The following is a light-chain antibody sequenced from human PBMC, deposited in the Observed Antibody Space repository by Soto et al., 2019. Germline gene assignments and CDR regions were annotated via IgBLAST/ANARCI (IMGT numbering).Light chain of an antibody. CDR3: QQYGSSPWT. V-gene: IGKV3-20*01. CDR1: QSVSSSY. CDR2: GAS. J-gene: IGKJ1*01. Sequence: EIVLTQSPGTLSLSPGERATLSCRASQSVSSSYVAWYQQKPGQAPRLLIYGASSRATGIPDRFSGSGSGTDFTLTISRLEPEDFAVYYCQQYGSSPWTFDQGTKVE.